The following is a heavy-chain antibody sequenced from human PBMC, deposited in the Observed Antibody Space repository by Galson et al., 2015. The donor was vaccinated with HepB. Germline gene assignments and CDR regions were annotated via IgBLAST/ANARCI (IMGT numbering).Heavy chain of an antibody. J-gene: IGHJ5*02. Sequence: SVKVSCKASGGTFSSYAISWVRQAPGHGLEWMGGIIPIFGTANYAQKFQGRVTITADESTSTAYMELSSLRSEDTAVYYCARRQHIVVVPAAYGFWFDPWGQGTLVTVSS. CDR1: GGTFSSYA. V-gene: IGHV1-69*13. CDR2: IIPIFGTA. D-gene: IGHD2-2*01. CDR3: ARRQHIVVVPAAYGFWFDP.